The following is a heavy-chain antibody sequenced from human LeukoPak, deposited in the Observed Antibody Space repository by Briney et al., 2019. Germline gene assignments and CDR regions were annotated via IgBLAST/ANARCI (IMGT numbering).Heavy chain of an antibody. CDR3: AREGYSSSWYSIGY. CDR1: GGTFSSYA. Sequence: GASVKVSCKASGGTFSSYAISWVRQAPGQGLEWMGRIIPILGIANYAQKFQGRVTITADKSTSTAYMELSSLRSEDTAVYCCAREGYSSSWYSIGYWGQGTLVTVSS. D-gene: IGHD6-13*01. J-gene: IGHJ4*02. V-gene: IGHV1-69*04. CDR2: IIPILGIA.